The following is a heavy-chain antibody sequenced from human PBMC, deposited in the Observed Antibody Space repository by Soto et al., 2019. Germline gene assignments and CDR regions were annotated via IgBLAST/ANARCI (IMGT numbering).Heavy chain of an antibody. CDR2: ISYDGSNK. J-gene: IGHJ6*02. D-gene: IGHD2-2*01. CDR3: ARDLPAGLLYYGMDV. CDR1: GFTFSSSA. Sequence: QVQLVESGGGVVQPGRSLRLSCAASGFTFSSSAMHWVRQAPGKGLEWVALISYDGSNKYYADSVKGRFTISRDNSKNTLYLQMNSLRAEDTAVYYCARDLPAGLLYYGMDVWGQGTTVTVSS. V-gene: IGHV3-30-3*01.